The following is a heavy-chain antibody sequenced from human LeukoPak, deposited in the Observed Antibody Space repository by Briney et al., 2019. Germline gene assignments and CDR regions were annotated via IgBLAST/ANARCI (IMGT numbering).Heavy chain of an antibody. J-gene: IGHJ5*02. Sequence: SVKVSCKASGYTFTGYYMHWVRQAPGQGLEWMGGIIPIFGTANYAQKFQGRVTITADKSTSTAYMELSSLRSEDTAVYYCARDGPTTAAPGWWFDPWGQGTLVTVSS. CDR2: IIPIFGTA. V-gene: IGHV1-69*06. D-gene: IGHD1-14*01. CDR3: ARDGPTTAAPGWWFDP. CDR1: GYTFTGYY.